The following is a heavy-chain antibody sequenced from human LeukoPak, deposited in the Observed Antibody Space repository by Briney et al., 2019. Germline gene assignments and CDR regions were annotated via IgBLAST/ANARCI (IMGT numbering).Heavy chain of an antibody. J-gene: IGHJ4*02. Sequence: SETLSLTCTVSGGSISSYYWSWIRQPPGKGLEWIGYIYYSGSTNYNPPLKSRVTISVDTSKNQFSLKLSSVTAADTAVYYCARNTGDHGDYFDYWGQGTLVTVSS. CDR3: ARNTGDHGDYFDY. CDR1: GGSISSYY. D-gene: IGHD4-17*01. CDR2: IYYSGST. V-gene: IGHV4-59*01.